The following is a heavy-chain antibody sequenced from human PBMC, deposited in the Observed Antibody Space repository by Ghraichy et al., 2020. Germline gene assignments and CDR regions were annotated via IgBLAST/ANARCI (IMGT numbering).Heavy chain of an antibody. CDR2: ISSSSSTI. CDR1: EFTFSGYG. D-gene: IGHD6-19*01. CDR3: ARVRPSTGWYIDY. V-gene: IGHV3-48*02. Sequence: ETLSLTCAASEFTFSGYGMNWVRQAPGKGLEWVSYISSSSSTIYYADSVKGRFTISRDNDKNSLYLQMDSLKDEDTALYYCARVRPSTGWYIDYWGQGTLVTVSS. J-gene: IGHJ4*02.